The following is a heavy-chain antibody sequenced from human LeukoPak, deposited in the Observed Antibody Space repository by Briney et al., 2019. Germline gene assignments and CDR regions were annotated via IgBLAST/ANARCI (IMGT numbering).Heavy chain of an antibody. CDR1: GFPLSSYG. CDR2: IRYDGSNK. D-gene: IGHD3-10*01. V-gene: IGHV3-30*02. CDR3: AKDNCYGSGTNDY. Sequence: TGGFVRLLCAPSGFPLSSYGMLGLRQAPGKGREGVAFIRYDGSNKYYAGSVKGRFTISRDNSKNTLYLQMNSLRAEDTAVYYCAKDNCYGSGTNDYWGQGALVTVSS. J-gene: IGHJ4*02.